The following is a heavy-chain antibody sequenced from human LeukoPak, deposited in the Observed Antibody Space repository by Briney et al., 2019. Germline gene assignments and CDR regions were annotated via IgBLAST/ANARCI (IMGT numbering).Heavy chain of an antibody. CDR1: GGSISSGGYY. Sequence: PSETLSLTCTVSGGSISSGGYYWSWIRQPPGKGLEWIGYIYHSGSTYYNPSLKSRVTISIDTSRNQFSLKLSSVTAADTAVYYCVMDSRNTWFYHWGQGALVTVSS. CDR2: IYHSGST. D-gene: IGHD3/OR15-3a*01. J-gene: IGHJ5*02. CDR3: VMDSRNTWFYH. V-gene: IGHV4-30-2*01.